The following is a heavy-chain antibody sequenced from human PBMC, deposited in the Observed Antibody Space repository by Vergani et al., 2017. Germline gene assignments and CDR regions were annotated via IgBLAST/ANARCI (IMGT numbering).Heavy chain of an antibody. Sequence: EVQLVESGGGLVQPGGSLKLSCAASGFTFSGSAMHWVRQASGKGLEWVGRIRSKANSYATAYATSVKGRFTISRDDSKNKAYLQMNSLKTEDTAVYYCTRRKPLGGWLQFYHYGMDVWGQGTTVTVSS. V-gene: IGHV3-73*01. J-gene: IGHJ6*02. CDR1: GFTFSGSA. D-gene: IGHD5-24*01. CDR3: TRRKPLGGWLQFYHYGMDV. CDR2: IRSKANSYAT.